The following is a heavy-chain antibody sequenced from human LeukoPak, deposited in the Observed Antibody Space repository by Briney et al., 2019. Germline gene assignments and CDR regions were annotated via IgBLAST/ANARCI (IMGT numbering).Heavy chain of an antibody. D-gene: IGHD6-6*01. J-gene: IGHJ6*02. CDR1: GFTFSSFW. V-gene: IGHV3-74*01. Sequence: QTGGSLRLSCAASGFTFSSFWMNSVRQAPGKGLGWVSRIKSDGTTTNYADSVKGRFAISRDNAKNTLYLQMNSLRAEDTAVYYCARVGGLSTSSGYYYGMDVWGQGTTVTVSS. CDR2: IKSDGTTT. CDR3: ARVGGLSTSSGYYYGMDV.